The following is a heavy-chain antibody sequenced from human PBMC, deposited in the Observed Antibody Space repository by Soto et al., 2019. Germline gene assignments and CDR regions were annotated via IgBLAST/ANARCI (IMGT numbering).Heavy chain of an antibody. CDR1: GFIFSDYH. V-gene: IGHV3-11*01. D-gene: IGHD2-15*01. CDR2: ISPTAMTI. J-gene: IGHJ5*02. CDR3: GSFWTSVTCYSSPNCYSFGVEA. Sequence: GGSLRLSCAASGFIFSDYHMTWIRQAPGKGLEWVSYISPTAMTIYDADSMKGRINISRDNAKNSLFLQIQSVRAEDTAVYYCGSFWTSVTCYSSPNCYSFGVEAWGEETLVTASS.